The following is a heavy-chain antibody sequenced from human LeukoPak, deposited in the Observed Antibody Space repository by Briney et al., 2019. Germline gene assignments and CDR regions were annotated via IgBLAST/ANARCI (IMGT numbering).Heavy chain of an antibody. J-gene: IGHJ6*02. CDR3: TTTELYYDFWSGYSRCGMDV. CDR1: GFTFSNAW. D-gene: IGHD3-3*01. V-gene: IGHV3-15*07. CDR2: IKSKTDGGTT. Sequence: GGSLRLSCAASGFTFSNAWMNWVRQAPGKGLEWVGRIKSKTDGGTTDYAAPVKGRFAISRDDSKNTLYLQMNSLKTEDTAVYYCTTTELYYDFWSGYSRCGMDVWGQGTTVTVSS.